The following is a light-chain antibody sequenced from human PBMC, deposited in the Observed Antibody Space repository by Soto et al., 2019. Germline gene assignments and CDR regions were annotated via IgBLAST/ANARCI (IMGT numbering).Light chain of an antibody. J-gene: IGKJ4*01. Sequence: EIVLTQSPDTLSLSPGERATLSCRASQSVTSYLAWYQQKPGQAPRLLIYDASNRATGIPARFSRSGSGTDFTLTISSLEPEDFAVYYCQQRSSWLSFGGGTKVEIK. CDR1: QSVTSY. CDR2: DAS. CDR3: QQRSSWLS. V-gene: IGKV3-11*01.